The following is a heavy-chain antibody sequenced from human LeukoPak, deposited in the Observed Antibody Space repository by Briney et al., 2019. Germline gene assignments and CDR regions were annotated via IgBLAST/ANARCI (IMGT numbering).Heavy chain of an antibody. CDR2: ISSSSSYI. J-gene: IGHJ4*02. CDR3: ARDSYDILTGYSNTFDY. CDR1: GFTFSSYS. V-gene: IGHV3-21*01. Sequence: PGGSLRLSCAASGFTFSSYSMNWVRQAPGKGLEWVSSISSSSSYIYYADSVKGRFTISRDNAKNSLYLQMNSLRAEDTAVYYCARDSYDILTGYSNTFDYWGQGTLVTISS. D-gene: IGHD3-9*01.